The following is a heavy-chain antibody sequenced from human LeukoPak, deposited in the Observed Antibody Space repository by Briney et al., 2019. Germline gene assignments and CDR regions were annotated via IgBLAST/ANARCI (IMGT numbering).Heavy chain of an antibody. Sequence: GGSLRLSCAASGFTFSSYAMSWVRQAPGKGLEWVSAISGSGGSTYYADSVKGRFTISRDNSKNTLYLQMNSLRAEDTAVYYCANADSSGSYPRDYWGQGTLVTVSS. CDR2: ISGSGGST. D-gene: IGHD6-19*01. CDR3: ANADSSGSYPRDY. J-gene: IGHJ4*02. V-gene: IGHV3-23*01. CDR1: GFTFSSYA.